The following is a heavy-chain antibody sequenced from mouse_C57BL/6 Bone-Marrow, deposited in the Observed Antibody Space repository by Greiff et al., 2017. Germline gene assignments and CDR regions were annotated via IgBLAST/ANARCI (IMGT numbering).Heavy chain of an antibody. CDR3: ACIYDGSDFDY. V-gene: IGHV1-52*01. CDR1: GFTFPSSW. J-gene: IGHJ2*01. D-gene: IGHD2-3*01. CDR2: IDPSDSET. Sequence: QVQLLQPGAELVRPGSSVTLSCKASGFTFPSSWMPWVKQRPIQGLEWIGNIDPSDSETQYNQKLKDTTTLTVDKSSSTAYMQLSSLTSEDSAVYYCACIYDGSDFDYWGQGTTLTVSS.